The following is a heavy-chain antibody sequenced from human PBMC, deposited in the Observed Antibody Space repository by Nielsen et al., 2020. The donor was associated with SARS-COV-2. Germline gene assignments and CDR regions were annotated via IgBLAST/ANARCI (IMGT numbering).Heavy chain of an antibody. CDR3: ARRGGSSAGGFDY. CDR1: GYSFTSYW. D-gene: IGHD6-6*01. J-gene: IGHJ4*02. Sequence: GESLKISCQGSGYSFTSYWISWVRQMPGKGLEWMGRIDPSDSYTNYSPSFQGHVTTSADKSISTAYLQWSSLKASDTAMYYCARRGGSSAGGFDYWGRGTLVTVSS. CDR2: IDPSDSYT. V-gene: IGHV5-10-1*01.